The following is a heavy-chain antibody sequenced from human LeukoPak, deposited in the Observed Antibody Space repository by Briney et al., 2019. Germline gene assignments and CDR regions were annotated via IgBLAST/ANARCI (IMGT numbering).Heavy chain of an antibody. CDR3: ATSMSGYYKGLYYYYYMDV. CDR1: GYTFTDYY. D-gene: IGHD3-3*01. Sequence: ASVKVSCKVSGYTFTDYYMHWVRQAPGKGLEWMGLVDPEDGETIYAEKFQGRVTITADTSTDTAYMELSSLRSEDTAVYYCATSMSGYYKGLYYYYYMDVWGKGTTVTVSS. V-gene: IGHV1-69-2*01. J-gene: IGHJ6*03. CDR2: VDPEDGET.